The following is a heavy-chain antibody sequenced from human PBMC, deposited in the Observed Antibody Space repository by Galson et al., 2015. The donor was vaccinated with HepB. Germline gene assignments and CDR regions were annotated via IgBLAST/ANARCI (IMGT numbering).Heavy chain of an antibody. V-gene: IGHV4-59*01. CDR2: IYYSGST. CDR3: AREITIFGVAQE. CDR1: GGSISSYY. D-gene: IGHD3-3*01. J-gene: IGHJ4*02. Sequence: LSLTCTVSGGSISSYYWSWIRQPPGKGLEWIGYIYYSGSTNYNPSLKSRVTISVDTSKNQFSLKLSSVTAADTAVYYCAREITIFGVAQEWGQGTLVTVSS.